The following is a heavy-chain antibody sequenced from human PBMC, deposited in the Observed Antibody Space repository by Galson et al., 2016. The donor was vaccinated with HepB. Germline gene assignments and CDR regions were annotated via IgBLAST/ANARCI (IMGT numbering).Heavy chain of an antibody. V-gene: IGHV3-30-3*01. CDR1: IFTFTNYT. D-gene: IGHD3-16*01. J-gene: IGHJ6*02. CDR2: ISYDGGNR. Sequence: SLRLSCAASIFTFTNYTFHWVRQAPGKGLEWVAVISYDGGNRYYADSVKGRFTISRDNSKSTVYLQMNSLRPEDTAVYYCARVGLPYYYYYGVDVWGQGTTVTVSS. CDR3: ARVGLPYYYYYGVDV.